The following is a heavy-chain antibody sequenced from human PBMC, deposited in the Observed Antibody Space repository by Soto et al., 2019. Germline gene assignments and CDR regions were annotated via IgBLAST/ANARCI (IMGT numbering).Heavy chain of an antibody. Sequence: QVQLVESRGGVVQPGRSLRLSCAASGFTFSSYAMHWVRQAPGKGLEWVAVISYDGSNKYYADSVKGRFTISRDNSKNTLYLQMNSLRAEDTAVYYCARDLYCSGGSCSSGWFDPWGQGTLVTVSS. CDR3: ARDLYCSGGSCSSGWFDP. CDR2: ISYDGSNK. D-gene: IGHD2-15*01. J-gene: IGHJ5*02. CDR1: GFTFSSYA. V-gene: IGHV3-30-3*01.